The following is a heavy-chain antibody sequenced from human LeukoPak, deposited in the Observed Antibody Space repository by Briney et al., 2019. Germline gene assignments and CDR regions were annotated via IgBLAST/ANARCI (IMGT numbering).Heavy chain of an antibody. J-gene: IGHJ3*02. CDR3: ARVDIVVVTAHDAFDI. CDR1: GGSFSGYY. V-gene: IGHV4-34*01. CDR2: INHSGST. Sequence: SETLSLTCAVYGGSFSGYYWSWIRQPPGKGLEWIGEINHSGSTNYNPSLKSRVTISVDTSKNQFSLKLSSVTAADTAVYYCARVDIVVVTAHDAFDIWGQGTMVTVSS. D-gene: IGHD2-21*02.